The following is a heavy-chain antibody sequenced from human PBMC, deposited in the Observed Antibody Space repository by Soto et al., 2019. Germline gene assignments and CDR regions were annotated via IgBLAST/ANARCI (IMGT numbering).Heavy chain of an antibody. CDR2: INPKSGGT. D-gene: IGHD2-8*01. J-gene: IGHJ6*02. V-gene: IGHV1-2*04. Sequence: ASVKLSFKASGYSFTDYHIHWLRQARGQGLEWLGLINPKSGGTSTAQKFQGWVTMTRDRSISTVYMELTRLRSDDTAVYFCARGHSTDCSNGVCSFFYNHEMDVWGQGTTVTVSS. CDR3: ARGHSTDCSNGVCSFFYNHEMDV. CDR1: GYSFTDYH.